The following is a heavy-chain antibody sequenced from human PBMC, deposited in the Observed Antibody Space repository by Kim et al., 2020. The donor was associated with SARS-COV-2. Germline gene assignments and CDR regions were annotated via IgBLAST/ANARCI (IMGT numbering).Heavy chain of an antibody. V-gene: IGHV3-74*01. CDR1: GFTFSSHW. CDR3: ARGVTAAN. CDR2: VNGDGSTT. Sequence: GGSLRLSCAASGFTFSSHWMHWVRQAPGKGLVWVSRVNGDGSTTNYAESVKGRFTISRDNAKNTLYLQMNSLRAEETAVYYCARGVTAANWGQGTLVTVSS. J-gene: IGHJ4*02.